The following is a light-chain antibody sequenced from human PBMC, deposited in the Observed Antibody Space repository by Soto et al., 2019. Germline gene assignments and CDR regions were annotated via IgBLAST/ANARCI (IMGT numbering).Light chain of an antibody. CDR1: QSISSW. V-gene: IGKV1-5*01. Sequence: DIQMTQSPSTLSASVGDRVTITCRASQSISSWLAWYQQKPGKAPKLLIYDASSLESGVPSRFSGSGSGTEFTLTISSLQPDDFAXXXXXXXXXXSXFGQGTKVDIK. J-gene: IGKJ1*01. CDR3: XXXXXXSX. CDR2: DAS.